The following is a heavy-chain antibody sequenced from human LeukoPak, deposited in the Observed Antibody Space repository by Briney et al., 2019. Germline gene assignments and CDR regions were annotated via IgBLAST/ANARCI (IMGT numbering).Heavy chain of an antibody. CDR1: GFTFSRYS. J-gene: IGHJ3*02. V-gene: IGHV3-21*01. CDR2: ISSSSSYI. D-gene: IGHD3-3*01. Sequence: GGPLRLSCAASGFTFSRYSMNWVRQAPGKGLEWVSSISSSSSYIYYADSVKGRFTISRDNAKNSLYLQMNSLRAEDTAVYYCARDSGAYYDFWSAYYTSEAFYIWAQGTMVTVSS. CDR3: ARDSGAYYDFWSAYYTSEAFYI.